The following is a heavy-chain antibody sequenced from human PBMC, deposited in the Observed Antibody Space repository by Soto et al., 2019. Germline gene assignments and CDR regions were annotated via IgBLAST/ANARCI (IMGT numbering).Heavy chain of an antibody. V-gene: IGHV3-30*18. CDR3: AKSPYDSSGYYYDFLY. J-gene: IGHJ4*02. CDR2: VSFDGSDK. D-gene: IGHD3-22*01. CDR1: GFTFSSYG. Sequence: GGSLRLSCAASGFTFSSYGLHWVRQAPGEGLEWVADVSFDGSDKHYADSVKGRFTISRDNSKNTLFLQMNSLSAEDTAVYYCAKSPYDSSGYYYDFLYWGRGTLVTVSS.